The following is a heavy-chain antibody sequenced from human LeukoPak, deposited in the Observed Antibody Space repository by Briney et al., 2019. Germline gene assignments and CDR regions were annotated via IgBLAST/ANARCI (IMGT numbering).Heavy chain of an antibody. CDR3: VRAARWLVPPNDS. D-gene: IGHD6-19*01. J-gene: IGHJ5*01. V-gene: IGHV3-23*01. CDR1: GFTFSSYN. Sequence: PGGSLRLSCAASGFTFSSYNMSWVRQAPGKGLEWVSGISGNGATAYYADSVKGRFTVSRDNSRNTLYLQMNSLRAEDTAVYYCVRAARWLVPPNDSWGQGTLVTVSS. CDR2: ISGNGATA.